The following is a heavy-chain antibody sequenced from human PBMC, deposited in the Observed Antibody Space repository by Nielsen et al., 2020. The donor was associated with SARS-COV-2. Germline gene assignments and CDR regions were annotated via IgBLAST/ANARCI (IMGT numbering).Heavy chain of an antibody. V-gene: IGHV1-24*01. D-gene: IGHD3-10*01. Sequence: ASVKVSCKVSGYTLTELSMHWVRQAPGKGLEWMGGFDPEDGETIYAQKFQGRVTMTEDTSTDTAYMELSSLRSEDTAVYYCATDPYGSAPGYYGMDVWGQGTTVTVSS. CDR1: GYTLTELS. J-gene: IGHJ6*02. CDR3: ATDPYGSAPGYYGMDV. CDR2: FDPEDGET.